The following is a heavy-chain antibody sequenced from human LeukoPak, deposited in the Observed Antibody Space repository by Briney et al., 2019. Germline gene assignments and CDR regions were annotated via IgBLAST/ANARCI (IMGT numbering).Heavy chain of an antibody. V-gene: IGHV3-74*01. J-gene: IGHJ4*02. D-gene: IGHD2-21*01. CDR3: ARGAYCGGDCPLPNSLY. CDR1: EVTFSGYW. Sequence: GGALRLSCVASEVTFSGYWMRWVGEAPGKGLGWVWRIKGDGSGTNYAHSLKSGVTTSRDNDKNTLYLQMNSLTAEDTAVYYCARGAYCGGDCPLPNSLYWGRGTLVTVSS. CDR2: IKGDGSGT.